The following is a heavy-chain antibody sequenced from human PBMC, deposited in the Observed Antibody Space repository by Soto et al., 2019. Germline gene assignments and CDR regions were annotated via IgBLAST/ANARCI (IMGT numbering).Heavy chain of an antibody. CDR3: ATYGDYSTIYYYYGMDV. J-gene: IGHJ6*02. D-gene: IGHD4-17*01. CDR1: GGTFSSYA. V-gene: IGHV1-69*13. Sequence: SVKVSCKASGGTFSSYAISWVRQAPGQGLEWMGGIIPIFGTANYAQKFQGRVTITADESTSTAYMELSSLRSEDTAVYYCATYGDYSTIYYYYGMDVWGQGTTVTVSS. CDR2: IIPIFGTA.